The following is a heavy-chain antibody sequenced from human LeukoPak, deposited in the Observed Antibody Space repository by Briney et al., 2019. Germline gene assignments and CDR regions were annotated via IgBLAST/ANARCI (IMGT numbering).Heavy chain of an antibody. J-gene: IGHJ5*02. Sequence: GGSLRLSCVASGFTFTSDAMNWVRQAPGKGPEWVSSTVSRGTTQYADSVKGRFTVSRDTSKNTLYLQMNSLRADDTAVYYCAKCSTSAYTTGWCNWIDPWGQGTLVTVS. CDR3: AKCSTSAYTTGWCNWIDP. CDR1: GFTFTSDA. D-gene: IGHD6-19*01. CDR2: TVSRGTT. V-gene: IGHV3-23*01.